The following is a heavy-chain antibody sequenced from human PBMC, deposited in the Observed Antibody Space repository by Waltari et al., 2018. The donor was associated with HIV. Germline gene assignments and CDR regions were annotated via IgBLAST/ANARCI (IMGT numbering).Heavy chain of an antibody. CDR2: INSDGSST. CDR3: ARLGYVWGSYRSPRAFDI. J-gene: IGHJ3*02. Sequence: EVQLVESGGGLVQPGGSLRLSCAASGFTFSSYWMHWVRQAPGKGLVWVSRINSDGSSTSYADSVKDRFTISRDNAKNTLYLQMNSLRAEDTAVYYCARLGYVWGSYRSPRAFDIWGQGTMVTVSS. V-gene: IGHV3-74*01. D-gene: IGHD3-16*02. CDR1: GFTFSSYW.